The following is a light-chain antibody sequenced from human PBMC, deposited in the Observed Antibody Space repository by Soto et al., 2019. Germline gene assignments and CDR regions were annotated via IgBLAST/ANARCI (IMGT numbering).Light chain of an antibody. CDR1: SYNIGAGYD. CDR3: QTYDSGPSRSIV. V-gene: IGLV1-40*01. Sequence: QSVLTQPPSVSGAPGQRVTISCTGSSYNIGAGYDVLWYQQLPGTAPKLLISGNSNRPSGVADRFSGSKSGTSASLAITGLQVEDDAVYYCQTYDSGPSRSIVFGTGTKLTVL. J-gene: IGLJ1*01. CDR2: GNS.